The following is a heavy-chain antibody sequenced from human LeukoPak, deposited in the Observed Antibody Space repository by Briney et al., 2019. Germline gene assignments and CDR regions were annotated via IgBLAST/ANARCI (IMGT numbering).Heavy chain of an antibody. CDR1: GFTFRNNS. Sequence: GGSLRLSCGASGFTFRNNSMSWIRQIPGKGLDWVSAISGSGATTYYADSVRGRFTISRDNFKNTLYLEMDSLRAEDTAVYYCARDTLNYYDSSGYYLDFDYWGQGTLVAVSS. CDR3: ARDTLNYYDSSGYYLDFDY. D-gene: IGHD3-22*01. CDR2: ISGSGATT. V-gene: IGHV3-23*01. J-gene: IGHJ4*02.